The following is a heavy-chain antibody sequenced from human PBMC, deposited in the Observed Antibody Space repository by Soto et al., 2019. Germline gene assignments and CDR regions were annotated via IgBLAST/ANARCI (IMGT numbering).Heavy chain of an antibody. Sequence: PGGALILSCAPSGFSFSSHAMHWVRQAPGTGLEWVAVISYDGSNKYYADSVKGRFTISRDNSKNTLYLQMNSLRAEDTAVYYCARGGGGYCSGGSCYPPSYYYGMAVWGQGT. D-gene: IGHD2-15*01. CDR2: ISYDGSNK. CDR1: GFSFSSHA. J-gene: IGHJ6*02. CDR3: ARGGGGYCSGGSCYPPSYYYGMAV. V-gene: IGHV3-30-3*01.